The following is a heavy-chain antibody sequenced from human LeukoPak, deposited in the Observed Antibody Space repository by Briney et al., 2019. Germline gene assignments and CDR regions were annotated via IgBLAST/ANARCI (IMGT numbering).Heavy chain of an antibody. V-gene: IGHV4-34*01. CDR1: GGSFSSYY. J-gene: IGHJ4*02. D-gene: IGHD3-9*01. CDR2: INHSGYT. CDR3: AREGVYYDILAAYYRPYYFDF. Sequence: SETLSHTCAVVGGSFSSYYWSWIRQPPGKGLEWIGEINHSGYTSYNPSLKSRVTLSVDTSKHQFSLKLSSVTAADTAVYYCAREGVYYDILAAYYRPYYFDFWGQGTLVTVYS.